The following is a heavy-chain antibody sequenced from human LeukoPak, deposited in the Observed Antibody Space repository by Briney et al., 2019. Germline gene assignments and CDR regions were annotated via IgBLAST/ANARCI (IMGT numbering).Heavy chain of an antibody. Sequence: PGGSLRLSCEVSGFTFNYAWMSWVRQAPGKGLEWVANIKQDGSEKYYVDSVKGRLTISRDNSKNTLYLQMNSLRAEDTAVYYCAKSKPYYYGSGSYYKNPFDYWGQGTLVTVSS. CDR2: IKQDGSEK. J-gene: IGHJ4*02. CDR3: AKSKPYYYGSGSYYKNPFDY. V-gene: IGHV3-7*03. CDR1: GFTFNYAW. D-gene: IGHD3-10*01.